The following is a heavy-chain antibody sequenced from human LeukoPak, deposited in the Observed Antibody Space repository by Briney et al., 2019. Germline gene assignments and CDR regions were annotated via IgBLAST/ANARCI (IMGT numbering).Heavy chain of an antibody. D-gene: IGHD6-6*01. CDR2: FYYSGGT. CDR1: GHSISIYY. J-gene: IGHJ6*03. CDR3: ARGGSTGYYYYYMDV. Sequence: SETLSLTCTVSGHSISIYYWSWLRQPPGKGLEWIGYFYYSGGTNYNPSLKSRVTISVDTSKNQFSLKLSSVTAADTAVYYCARGGSTGYYYYYMDVWGKGTTVTISS. V-gene: IGHV4-59*01.